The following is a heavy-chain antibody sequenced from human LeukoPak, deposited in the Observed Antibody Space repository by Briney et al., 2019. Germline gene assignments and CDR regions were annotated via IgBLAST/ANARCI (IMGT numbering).Heavy chain of an antibody. CDR3: ARDIAREFDY. CDR1: GYTFTGYY. V-gene: IGHV1-2*04. J-gene: IGHJ4*02. CDR2: INPNSGGT. D-gene: IGHD3-16*02. Sequence: ASVKVSCKASGYTFTGYYMHWVRQAPGQGLEWMGWINPNSGGTNYAQKFQGWVTMTRDRSTSTVYMELSSLRSEDTAVYYCARDIAREFDYWGRGTLVTVSS.